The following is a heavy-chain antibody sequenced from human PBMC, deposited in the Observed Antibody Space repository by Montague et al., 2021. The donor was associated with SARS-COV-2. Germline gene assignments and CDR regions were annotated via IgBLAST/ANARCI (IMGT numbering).Heavy chain of an antibody. J-gene: IGHJ4*02. V-gene: IGHV4-59*01. CDR2: VYYSGNT. CDR3: ARATRGWLQFRDFDYFDY. D-gene: IGHD5-24*01. CDR1: GGSISSYY. Sequence: SETLSLTCTVSGGSISSYYWSWIRQPPGKGREWIGYVYYSGNTNYNPSLKSRVTISVDTSKNQFSLNLSSVTAADTAVYYCARATRGWLQFRDFDYFDYWGQGTLVTVSS.